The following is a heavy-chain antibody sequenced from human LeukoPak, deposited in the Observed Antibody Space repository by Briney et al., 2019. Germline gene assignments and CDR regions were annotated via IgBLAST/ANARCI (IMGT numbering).Heavy chain of an antibody. CDR2: IRSSGATI. CDR3: ARVRSGYYFDY. V-gene: IGHV3-48*02. Sequence: GGSLRLSCVASGFTFSSYSMNWVRQAPGKGLEWVSYIRSSGATIYYADSVRGRFTISRDNAKNSVFLQLNSLRDEDTAIYYCARVRSGYYFDYWGQGTLVSVAP. D-gene: IGHD3-22*01. J-gene: IGHJ4*02. CDR1: GFTFSSYS.